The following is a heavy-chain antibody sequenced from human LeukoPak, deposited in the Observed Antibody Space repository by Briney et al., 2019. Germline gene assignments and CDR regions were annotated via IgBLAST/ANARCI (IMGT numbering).Heavy chain of an antibody. CDR1: GYTFTDYY. D-gene: IGHD2-2*01. CDR2: INPNSGGT. Sequence: GASVKVSCKASGYTFTDYYIQWVRKAPGRGLEWMGWINPNSGGTNSAQKFQGRVTMTRDTSVSTAYMELSRLRSDDTAVYYCARDHCTSSGCYEYYYYGVDVWGQGTTVTVSS. CDR3: ARDHCTSSGCYEYYYYGVDV. J-gene: IGHJ6*02. V-gene: IGHV1-2*02.